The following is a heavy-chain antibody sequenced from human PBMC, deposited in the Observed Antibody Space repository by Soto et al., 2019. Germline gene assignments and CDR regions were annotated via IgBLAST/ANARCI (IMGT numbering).Heavy chain of an antibody. D-gene: IGHD2-21*02. CDR1: GYTFSGYY. J-gene: IGHJ4*02. V-gene: IGHV1-46*01. CDR2: FKLTGGGST. Sequence: GASVKVSCKPSGYTFSGYYVHWVRQAPGQGLEWMGVFKLTGGGSTSYAQKFQGRVTMTRDTSTSTVYMELSSLRSEDTAVYYCARTLHESYGGNSLDLFDYWGQGTLVTVSS. CDR3: ARTLHESYGGNSLDLFDY.